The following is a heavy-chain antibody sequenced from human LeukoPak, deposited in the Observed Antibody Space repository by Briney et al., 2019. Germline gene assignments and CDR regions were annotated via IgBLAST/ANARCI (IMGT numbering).Heavy chain of an antibody. CDR3: TREYRLRRNWFDP. CDR1: GFIFNSFG. Sequence: GGSLRLSCAASGFIFNSFGMNWVRQAPGKGLEWVSYISGSSSTIYYADSVKGRFTISRDNAKNTLYLQMNSLRAEDTAVYYCTREYRLRRNWFDPWGQGTLVTVSS. V-gene: IGHV3-48*04. D-gene: IGHD5-18*01. CDR2: ISGSSSTI. J-gene: IGHJ5*02.